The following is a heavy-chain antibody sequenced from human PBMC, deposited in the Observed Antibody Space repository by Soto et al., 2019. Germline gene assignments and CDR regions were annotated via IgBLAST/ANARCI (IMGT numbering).Heavy chain of an antibody. CDR2: IVTLFGTA. CDR1: GGTFSSHS. Sequence: VQLMQSGAEVKQPGSSVKVSCEASGGTFSSHSINWVRQAPGQGLEWMGGIVTLFGTANYAQNFQGRVTITPGQSTSTVYIDLSSLRSDETAVYYFAREVGYGDFSAALLDWGQGTLVTVSS. J-gene: IGHJ4*02. D-gene: IGHD4-17*01. CDR3: AREVGYGDFSAALLD. V-gene: IGHV1-69*01.